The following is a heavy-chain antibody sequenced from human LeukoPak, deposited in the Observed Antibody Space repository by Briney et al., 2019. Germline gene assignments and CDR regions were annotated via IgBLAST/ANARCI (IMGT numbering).Heavy chain of an antibody. V-gene: IGHV3-48*03. CDR3: ARGLGYSGSYQTFDY. CDR2: ISSSGSTI. J-gene: IGHJ4*02. CDR1: GFTFSSYE. D-gene: IGHD1-26*01. Sequence: GGSLRLSCAASGFTFSSYEMNWVRQAPGKGLEWVSYISSSGSTIYYADSVKGRFTISRDNAKSSLYLQMNSLRAEDTAVYYCARGLGYSGSYQTFDYWGQGTLVTVSS.